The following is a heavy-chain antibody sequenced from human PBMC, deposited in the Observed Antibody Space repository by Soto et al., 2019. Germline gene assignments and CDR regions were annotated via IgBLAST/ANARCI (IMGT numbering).Heavy chain of an antibody. D-gene: IGHD2-2*01. CDR2: ITSQAAGGTT. J-gene: IGHJ6*02. CDR3: TPGGVPEAATGYYSYATDV. CDR1: GVTFTNAW. Sequence: VQLVESGGGLVEPGGSLRLSCAASGVTFTNAWMNWVRQAPGRAREWVGRITSQAAGGTTDYAAPVKGRFSTSRDHSKSTLYLQMNSLKAEDTAVYYCTPGGVPEAATGYYSYATDVWGQGPTVTFSS. V-gene: IGHV3-15*07.